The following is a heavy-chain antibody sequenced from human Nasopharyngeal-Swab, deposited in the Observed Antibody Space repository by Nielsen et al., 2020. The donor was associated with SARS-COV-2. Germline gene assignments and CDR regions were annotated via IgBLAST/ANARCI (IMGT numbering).Heavy chain of an antibody. Sequence: GESLTISCAASGFTFSSFCMHWVRQAPGKGLEWVAFIAHDASNEYYGDSVKGRISISRDSSKNTLYLQMDSLRGEDTAVYYCARDAPAHYGAFYWGRGTLVTVSS. CDR1: GFTFSSFC. J-gene: IGHJ4*02. CDR3: ARDAPAHYGAFY. D-gene: IGHD4-17*01. CDR2: IAHDASNE. V-gene: IGHV3-30*03.